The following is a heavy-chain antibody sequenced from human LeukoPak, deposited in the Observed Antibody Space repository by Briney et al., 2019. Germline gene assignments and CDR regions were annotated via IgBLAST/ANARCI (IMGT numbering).Heavy chain of an antibody. V-gene: IGHV3-30*18. Sequence: GTSLRLSCAASGFTFSSYGMNWVRQAPGKGLEWVAVISYDGTNKFYVDSLRGRFTISRDNSTNTLYLQMNSLRAEDTAVYYCAKDGYYGSGTYPDYWGQGTLVTVSS. D-gene: IGHD3-10*01. CDR1: GFTFSSYG. CDR2: ISYDGTNK. J-gene: IGHJ4*02. CDR3: AKDGYYGSGTYPDY.